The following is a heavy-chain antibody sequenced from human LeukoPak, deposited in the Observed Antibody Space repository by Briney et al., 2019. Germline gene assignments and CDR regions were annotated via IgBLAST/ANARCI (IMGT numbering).Heavy chain of an antibody. D-gene: IGHD3-22*01. J-gene: IGHJ4*02. CDR3: ARGDSGYSYCDY. V-gene: IGHV1-2*02. Sequence: ASVKVSCKASGGTFSSYAISWVRQAPGQGLEWMGWINPNSGGTNYAQKFQGRVTMTRDTSISTAYMELSRLRSDDTAVYYCARGDSGYSYCDYWGQGTLVTVSS. CDR1: GGTFSSYA. CDR2: INPNSGGT.